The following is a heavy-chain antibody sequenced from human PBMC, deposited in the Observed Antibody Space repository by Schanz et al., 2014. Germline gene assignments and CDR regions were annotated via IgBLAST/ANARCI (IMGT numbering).Heavy chain of an antibody. Sequence: EVQLVESGGGLVQPGGSLRLSCVASGFTLSSYNMNWVRQAPGKGLEWISNIGSSSSFIYYADSVKGRFTISRDNAKKSVYLQINSLRDEDTAVYYCAREAGYCRQTTCYSYYFDYGGQGTLVTVPS. CDR2: IGSSSSFI. V-gene: IGHV3-48*02. J-gene: IGHJ4*02. CDR3: AREAGYCRQTTCYSYYFDY. D-gene: IGHD2-2*01. CDR1: GFTLSSYN.